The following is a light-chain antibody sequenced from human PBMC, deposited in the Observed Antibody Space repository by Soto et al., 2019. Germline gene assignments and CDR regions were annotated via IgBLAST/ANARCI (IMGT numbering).Light chain of an antibody. CDR1: QSISSY. CDR3: KQSKSFPLT. CDR2: ASS. J-gene: IGKJ4*01. V-gene: IGKV1-39*01. Sequence: DIQMTQSPSSLSAAVGDRFTITFLASQSISSYLNWYHQKPGKAPKLLIYASSSLQSGVPSRFSGSRSGTDFTLTISSLQPEDFATYYCKQSKSFPLTFGGGTKVDIK.